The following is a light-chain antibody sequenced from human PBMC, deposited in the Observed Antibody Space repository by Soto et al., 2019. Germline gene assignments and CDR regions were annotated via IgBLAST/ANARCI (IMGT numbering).Light chain of an antibody. J-gene: IGKJ2*01. CDR2: RAS. Sequence: DIQMTQSPSTLSASVGDRVTITCRASQSISSWLAWYQQKPGKAPRLLMYRASSLQTGVPSRFSGSGSGTEFTLTISSLQPDDFATYYCQHYNSNPYTFGQGTKLEVK. V-gene: IGKV1-5*03. CDR1: QSISSW. CDR3: QHYNSNPYT.